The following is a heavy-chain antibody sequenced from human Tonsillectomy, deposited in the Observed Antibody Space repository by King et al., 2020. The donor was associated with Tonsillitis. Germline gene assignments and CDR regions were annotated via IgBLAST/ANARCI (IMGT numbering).Heavy chain of an antibody. Sequence: VQLVESGGGVVQPGGSLRLSCAASGFTFSSYGMHWVRQAPGKGLEWVASIRYDGSNKYYADSVKGRFTISRDNSKNTLYLQMNSLRAEDTAVYYCAKVGRPGVAAAVDYCGQGTLVTVSS. J-gene: IGHJ4*02. CDR3: AKVGRPGVAAAVDY. CDR2: IRYDGSNK. D-gene: IGHD6-13*01. V-gene: IGHV3-30*02. CDR1: GFTFSSYG.